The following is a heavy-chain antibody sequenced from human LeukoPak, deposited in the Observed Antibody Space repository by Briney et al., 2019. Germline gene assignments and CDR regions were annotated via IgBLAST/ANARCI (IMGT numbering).Heavy chain of an antibody. CDR2: INPSGGST. V-gene: IGHV1-46*01. CDR1: GYTFTSYY. J-gene: IGHJ6*03. CDR3: AREGSDILTDYYYYMDV. Sequence: ASVKVSCKASGYTFTSYYMHWVRQAPGQGLEWMGIINPSGGSTSYAQKFQGRVTMTRDMSTSTVYMELSSLRSEDTAVYYRAREGSDILTDYYYYMDVWGKGTTVTVSS. D-gene: IGHD3-9*01.